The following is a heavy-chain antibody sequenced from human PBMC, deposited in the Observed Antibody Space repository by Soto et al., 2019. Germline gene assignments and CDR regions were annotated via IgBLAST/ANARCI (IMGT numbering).Heavy chain of an antibody. J-gene: IGHJ6*01. D-gene: IGHD3-10*01. CDR2: ISYDGSKK. V-gene: IGHV3-30-3*01. CDR1: GFSLTSFT. Sequence: QEHLVESGGGVVQPGKSLRLSCTASGFSLTSFTVHWVRQAPGKGLEWVTLISYDGSKKDYIDSVKGRFTISRDNFKNAVYMEIDKLRPDDTAVYFCATGRHLAITGIDFYYRLDVWGLGTTVIVSS. CDR3: ATGRHLAITGIDFYYRLDV.